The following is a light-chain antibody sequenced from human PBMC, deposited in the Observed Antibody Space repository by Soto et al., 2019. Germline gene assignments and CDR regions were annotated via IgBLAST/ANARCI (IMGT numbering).Light chain of an antibody. J-gene: IGKJ4*01. CDR3: QHSYDTPLT. V-gene: IGKV1-39*01. CDR2: AAS. CDR1: QSIRSY. Sequence: DIQMTQSPSSLSASVGDRVTITCRASQSIRSYLNWYQQKPGKAPKLLIYAASSLLSGVPSRFRGSGSGTDFTLTISNLQPEDFATYYCQHSYDTPLTFGGGTKVEIK.